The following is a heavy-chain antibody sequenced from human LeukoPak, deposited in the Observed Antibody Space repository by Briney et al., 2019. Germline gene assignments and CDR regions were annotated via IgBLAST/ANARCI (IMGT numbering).Heavy chain of an antibody. J-gene: IGHJ6*02. CDR2: LYTGGDT. CDR3: ARDRPGYSYGRSLPSFFFGMDV. Sequence: GRSLTPSCAAYGFTLRIDYMSCVRQAPRKGLEWVLVLYTGGDTYYADPVKGRFTISRANSKNTLYLKMNSLRGEDTALYYCARDRPGYSYGRSLPSFFFGMDVWGQGTTVTVSS. CDR1: GFTLRIDY. V-gene: IGHV3-66*01. D-gene: IGHD5-18*01.